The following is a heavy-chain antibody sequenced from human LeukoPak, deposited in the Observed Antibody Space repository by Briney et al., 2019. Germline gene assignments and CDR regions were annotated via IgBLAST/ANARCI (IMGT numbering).Heavy chain of an antibody. CDR3: ARDPTYDSGSPLGY. D-gene: IGHD3-10*01. V-gene: IGHV3-7*01. CDR2: IKYDGSEK. Sequence: HPGGSLRLSCAASGFPFSRYWVTWVRQAPGKGLEWVANIKYDGSEKFYVGSVRGRFTISRDNTNNSLHPQMNSLRAEDTAIYYCARDPTYDSGSPLGYGGQGTLVAVSS. CDR1: GFPFSRYW. J-gene: IGHJ4*02.